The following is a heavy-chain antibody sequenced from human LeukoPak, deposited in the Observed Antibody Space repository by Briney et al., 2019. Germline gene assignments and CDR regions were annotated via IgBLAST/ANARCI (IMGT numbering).Heavy chain of an antibody. Sequence: PGGSLRLSCAASGFTVSSNYMSWIRQAPGKGLEWVSYISSSGSTIYYADSVKGRFTISRDNAKNSLYLQMNSLRAEDTAVYYCARDIGVRGYYYEEDAFDIWGQGTMVTVSS. J-gene: IGHJ3*02. V-gene: IGHV3-11*04. CDR2: ISSSGSTI. CDR1: GFTVSSNY. CDR3: ARDIGVRGYYYEEDAFDI. D-gene: IGHD3-22*01.